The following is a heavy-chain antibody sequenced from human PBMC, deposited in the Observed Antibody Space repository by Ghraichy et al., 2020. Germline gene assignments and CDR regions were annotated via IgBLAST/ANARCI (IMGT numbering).Heavy chain of an antibody. CDR3: ARDTGLEDFLGYYYYYYGMDV. D-gene: IGHD3-16*01. Sequence: GESLNISCAASGFTFSSYSMNWVRQAPGKGLEWVSSISSSSSYIYYADSMKGRFTISRDNAKNSLYLQMNSLRAEDTAVYYCARDTGLEDFLGYYYYYYGMDVWGQGTTVTVSS. CDR1: GFTFSSYS. CDR2: ISSSSSYI. J-gene: IGHJ6*02. V-gene: IGHV3-21*01.